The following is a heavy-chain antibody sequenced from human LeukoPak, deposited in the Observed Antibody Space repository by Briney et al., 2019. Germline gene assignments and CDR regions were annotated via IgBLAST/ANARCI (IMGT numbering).Heavy chain of an antibody. D-gene: IGHD6-13*01. J-gene: IGHJ4*02. V-gene: IGHV4-4*07. CDR3: ARQIASAGTAGFDF. CDR1: GGSISCYY. CDR2: IYGTGST. Sequence: PSETLSLTCTVSGGSISCYYWSWIRQPAGKGLEWIGRIYGTGSTNYNPSLKSRVTMSVDTSKNQFSLRLRSVTAADTAVYYCARQIASAGTAGFDFWGQGALVTVSS.